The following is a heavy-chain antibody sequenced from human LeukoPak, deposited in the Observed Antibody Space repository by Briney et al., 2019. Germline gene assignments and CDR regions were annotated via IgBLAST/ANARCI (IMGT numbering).Heavy chain of an antibody. Sequence: APVKVSCKASGYTFTSYDINWVRQATGQELEWMGWMNPNSGNTGYAQKFQGRVTMTRNTSISTAYMELSSLRSEDTAVYYCAKAARPNYYYYGMDVWGQGTTVTVSS. V-gene: IGHV1-8*01. J-gene: IGHJ6*02. D-gene: IGHD6-6*01. CDR2: MNPNSGNT. CDR3: AKAARPNYYYYGMDV. CDR1: GYTFTSYD.